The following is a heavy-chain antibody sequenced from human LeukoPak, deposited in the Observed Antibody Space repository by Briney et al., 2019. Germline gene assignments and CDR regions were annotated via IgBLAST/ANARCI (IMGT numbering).Heavy chain of an antibody. V-gene: IGHV4-59*01. CDR1: GGSINIYY. D-gene: IGHD6-19*01. J-gene: IGHJ4*02. CDR2: IYYSGST. Sequence: SETLSLTCTVSGGSINIYYWSWIRQPPGKGLEWVGYIYYSGSTNYKPSLKRRVTISVDTSKNQFSLKVSSVTAADTAVYYCASSRSSSGWSLIDYWGQGALVTVSS. CDR3: ASSRSSSGWSLIDY.